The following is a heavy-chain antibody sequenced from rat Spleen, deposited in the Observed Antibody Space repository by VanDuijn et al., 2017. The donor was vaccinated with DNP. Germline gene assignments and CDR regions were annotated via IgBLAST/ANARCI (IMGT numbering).Heavy chain of an antibody. Sequence: EVQLVESGGGLVQPGRSLKLSCAASGFTFSNSGMHWIRQAPTKGLEWVAYMSSDGGSTNYGHSVKGRFTISRDIAKSTLYLQMNSLRAEDMATYYCARATRGGVFPSYYWYFDFWGPGTMVTVSS. J-gene: IGHJ1*01. CDR2: MSSDGGST. V-gene: IGHV5-19*01. CDR3: ARATRGGVFPSYYWYFDF. CDR1: GFTFSNSG. D-gene: IGHD1-4*01.